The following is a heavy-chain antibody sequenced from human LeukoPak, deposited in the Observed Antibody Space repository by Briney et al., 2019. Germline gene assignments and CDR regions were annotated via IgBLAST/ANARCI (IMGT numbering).Heavy chain of an antibody. D-gene: IGHD5-24*01. CDR3: AKDDAWLQYGN. CDR1: GFTFSSYG. CDR2: ISPNGVIT. Sequence: GGSLRLSCAASGFTFSSYGMSWVRQAPGKGLEWVSGISPNGVITYYADSVKGRFTISRDNSKGTVYPQMNSLRPEDTAVYYCAKDDAWLQYGNWGRGTLVTVSS. J-gene: IGHJ4*02. V-gene: IGHV3-23*01.